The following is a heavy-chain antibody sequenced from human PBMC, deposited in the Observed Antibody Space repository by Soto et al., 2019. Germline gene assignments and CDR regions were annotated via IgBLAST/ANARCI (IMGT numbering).Heavy chain of an antibody. D-gene: IGHD2-2*01. J-gene: IGHJ5*02. V-gene: IGHV3-15*01. CDR3: TTCWNIVVVPAARCFWFDP. CDR1: GFTFSNAW. Sequence: GGSLRLSCAASGFTFSNAWMSWVRQAPGKGLGWVGRIKSKTDGGTTDYAAPVKGRFTISRDDSKNTLYLQMNSLKTGDTAVYYCTTCWNIVVVPAARCFWFDPWGQGTLVPVSS. CDR2: IKSKTDGGTT.